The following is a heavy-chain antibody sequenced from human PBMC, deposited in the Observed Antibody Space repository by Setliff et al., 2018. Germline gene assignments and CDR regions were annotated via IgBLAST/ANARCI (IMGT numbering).Heavy chain of an antibody. CDR3: ARQGCSSTSCHSIDY. Sequence: PGESLKISCKGSGYSFTSNWIAWVRQMPGKGLECMGIIYPGNPNTRYSPPFQGQVTIPADKAINTAYLQWNSLQASGTAMYYCARQGCSSTSCHSIDYWGQGTLVTVSS. CDR2: IYPGNPNT. J-gene: IGHJ4*02. D-gene: IGHD2-2*01. CDR1: GYSFTSNW. V-gene: IGHV5-51*01.